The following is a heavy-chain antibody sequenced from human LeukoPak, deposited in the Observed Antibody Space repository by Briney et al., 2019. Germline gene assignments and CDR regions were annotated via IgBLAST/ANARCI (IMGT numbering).Heavy chain of an antibody. J-gene: IGHJ6*02. CDR2: VYYSGST. Sequence: PSATLSLTCTVSGGSISSGGYYWSWIRQHPGKGLEWIGYVYYSGSTYYNPSLKSRITIFVDTSKYQVSLTLSSVTATDTAVYYCVRHVSSGWDYYNGLDVWGQGTTVTVSS. V-gene: IGHV4-31*03. CDR1: GGSISSGGYY. D-gene: IGHD6-19*01. CDR3: VRHVSSGWDYYNGLDV.